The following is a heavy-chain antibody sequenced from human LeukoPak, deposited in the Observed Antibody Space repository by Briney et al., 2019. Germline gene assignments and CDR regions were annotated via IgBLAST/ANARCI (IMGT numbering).Heavy chain of an antibody. CDR1: GFTFDDYA. Sequence: GRSLRLSCAASGFTFDDYAMHWVRHAPGKGLEWVSVIYTDGSTYYADSVKGRFTISRDNSKNTLYLQMNSLRAEDTAVYYCARDYGDYWGQGTLVTVSS. D-gene: IGHD3-10*01. J-gene: IGHJ4*02. V-gene: IGHV3-53*03. CDR2: IYTDGST. CDR3: ARDYGDY.